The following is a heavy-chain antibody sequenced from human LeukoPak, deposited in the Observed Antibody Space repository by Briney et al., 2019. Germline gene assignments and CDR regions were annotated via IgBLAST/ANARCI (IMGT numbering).Heavy chain of an antibody. CDR3: ARRAATGPTRPERVDWFDP. Sequence: ASVKVSCKASGYTFTSYGISWVRQAPGQGLEWMGWISAYNGNTNYAQKLQGRVTMTTDTSTSTAYMELRSLRSDDTAVYYCARRAATGPTRPERVDWFDPWGQGTLVTVSS. J-gene: IGHJ5*02. D-gene: IGHD6-13*01. V-gene: IGHV1-18*04. CDR1: GYTFTSYG. CDR2: ISAYNGNT.